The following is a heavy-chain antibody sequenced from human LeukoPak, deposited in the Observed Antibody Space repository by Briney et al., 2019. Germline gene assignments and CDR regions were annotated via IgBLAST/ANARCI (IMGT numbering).Heavy chain of an antibody. CDR1: GFTFSDYY. J-gene: IGHJ5*02. V-gene: IGHV3-11*01. CDR3: AKSQGITIFGVVNWFDP. D-gene: IGHD3-3*01. CDR2: ISSSGSTI. Sequence: GGSLRLSCAASGFTFSDYYMSWIRQAPGKGLEWVSYISSSGSTIYYADSVKGRFTISRDNSKNTLYLQMNSLRAEDTAVYYCAKSQGITIFGVVNWFDPWGQGTLVTVSS.